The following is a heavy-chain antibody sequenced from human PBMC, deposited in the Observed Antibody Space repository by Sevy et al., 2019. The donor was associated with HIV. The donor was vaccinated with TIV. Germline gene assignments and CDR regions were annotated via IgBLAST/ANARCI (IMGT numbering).Heavy chain of an antibody. D-gene: IGHD2-2*01. CDR2: ISSSSSYI. CDR3: ARVVVPAVGAFDI. CDR1: GFTFSSYS. J-gene: IGHJ3*02. Sequence: GGSLRLSCAASGFTFSSYSMNWVRQAPGKGLEWVSSISSSSSYIYYADSVKGRFTISRDNAKNSLYLQMNSLRAEDTAVYYCARVVVPAVGAFDIWGQRTMVTVSS. V-gene: IGHV3-21*01.